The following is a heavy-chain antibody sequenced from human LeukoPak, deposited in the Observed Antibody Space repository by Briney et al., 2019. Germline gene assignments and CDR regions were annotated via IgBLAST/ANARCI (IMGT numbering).Heavy chain of an antibody. V-gene: IGHV4-34*01. D-gene: IGHD3-22*01. Sequence: KSSETLSLTCAVYGGSFSGYYWSWIRQPPGKGLEWIGEINHSGSTNYNPSLKSRVTISVDTSKNRFSLKLSSVTAADTAVYYCARGRGYYDSSGYYHLPLFDYWGQGTLVTVSS. CDR3: ARGRGYYDSSGYYHLPLFDY. CDR1: GGSFSGYY. CDR2: INHSGST. J-gene: IGHJ4*02.